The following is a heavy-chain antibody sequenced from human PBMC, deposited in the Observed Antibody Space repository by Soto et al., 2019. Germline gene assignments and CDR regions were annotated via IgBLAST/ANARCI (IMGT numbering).Heavy chain of an antibody. CDR2: IWSDGSDK. V-gene: IGHV3-33*01. CDR3: VRGNRYSSSAGWGGGFDY. D-gene: IGHD6-6*01. Sequence: QVQLVESGGGVVQPGGSLRLSCATSGFTFSDSGMHWVRQAPGKGLEWVAVIWSDGSDKSYADSVEGRFTISRDNSKNNLYLQMNSQRAEDTAVYYCVRGNRYSSSAGWGGGFDYWGQGTLVTVSS. CDR1: GFTFSDSG. J-gene: IGHJ4*02.